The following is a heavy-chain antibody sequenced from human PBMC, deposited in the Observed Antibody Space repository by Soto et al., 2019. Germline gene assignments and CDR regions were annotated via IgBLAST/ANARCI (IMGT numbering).Heavy chain of an antibody. CDR3: ARVSYYYDSSGRPHYYGMDV. CDR1: GGSISSYY. D-gene: IGHD3-22*01. CDR2: IYYSGST. V-gene: IGHV4-59*01. Sequence: SETLSLTCTVSGGSISSYYWSWIRQPPGKGLEWIGYIYYSGSTNYNPSLKSRVTISVDTSKNQFSLKLSSVTAADTAVYYCARVSYYYDSSGRPHYYGMDVWGQGTTVT. J-gene: IGHJ6*02.